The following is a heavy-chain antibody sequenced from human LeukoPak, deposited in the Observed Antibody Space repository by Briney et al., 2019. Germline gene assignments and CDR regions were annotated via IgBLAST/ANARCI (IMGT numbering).Heavy chain of an antibody. J-gene: IGHJ3*02. D-gene: IGHD4-17*01. CDR1: GFTVSSNY. Sequence: AGGSLRLSCAASGFTVSSNYMTWVRQAPGKGLEWVSVIYSGGSTYSADSVQGRFTISRDNSKNTLYLQMNSLRAEDTAVCYCARAGTRGDYDAFDIWGQGTMVTVSS. CDR3: ARAGTRGDYDAFDI. V-gene: IGHV3-53*01. CDR2: IYSGGST.